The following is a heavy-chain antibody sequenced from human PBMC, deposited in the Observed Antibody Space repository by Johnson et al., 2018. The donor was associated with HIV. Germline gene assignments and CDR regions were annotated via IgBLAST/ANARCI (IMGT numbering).Heavy chain of an antibody. V-gene: IGHV3-15*01. D-gene: IGHD6-13*01. CDR2: IKSKTDGGTT. CDR3: ARSYSSSWYGAFDI. Sequence: VQLVESGGGLVKPGGSLRLSCAASGFTFSNAWMSWVRQAPGKGLEWVGRIKSKTDGGTTYYADSVKGRFTISRDNSKNTLYLQINSLRAEDTAVYYCARSYSSSWYGAFDIWGQGTMVTVSS. J-gene: IGHJ3*02. CDR1: GFTFSNAW.